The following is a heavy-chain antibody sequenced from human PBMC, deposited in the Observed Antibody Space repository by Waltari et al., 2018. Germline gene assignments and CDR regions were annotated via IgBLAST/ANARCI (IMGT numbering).Heavy chain of an antibody. CDR1: GGSISSGGYY. V-gene: IGHV4-31*03. Sequence: QVQLQESGPGLVKPSQTLSLTCTVSGGSISSGGYYWSWIRQHPGKGLGWIVYTYYWRSTYYNPSLKSRVTISVDTSKNQFSRKRSSVTAADTAVYYCAIGVYDSLEGDYMGVWGKGTTVTVSS. CDR2: TYYWRST. CDR3: AIGVYDSLEGDYMGV. D-gene: IGHD3-3*01. J-gene: IGHJ6*03.